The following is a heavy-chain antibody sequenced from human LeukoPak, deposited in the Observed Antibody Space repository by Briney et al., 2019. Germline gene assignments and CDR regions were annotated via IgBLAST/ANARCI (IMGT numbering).Heavy chain of an antibody. Sequence: PGGSLRLSCAASGFTFSSYSMNWVRQAPGKGLEWVSSISSSSSYIYYADSVKGRFTISRDNAKNSLYLQMSSLRAEDTAVYYCARGVAVAGTPTEYYFDYWGQGTLVTVSS. V-gene: IGHV3-21*01. CDR1: GFTFSSYS. CDR2: ISSSSSYI. J-gene: IGHJ4*02. D-gene: IGHD6-19*01. CDR3: ARGVAVAGTPTEYYFDY.